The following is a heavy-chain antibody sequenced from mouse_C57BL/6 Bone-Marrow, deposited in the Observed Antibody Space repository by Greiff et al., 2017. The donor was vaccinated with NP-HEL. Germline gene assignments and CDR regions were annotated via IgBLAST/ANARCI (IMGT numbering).Heavy chain of an antibody. CDR1: GFNIKDYY. CDR2: IDPEDGET. Sequence: EVKLMQSGAELVKPGASVKLSCTASGFNIKDYYMHWVKQRTEQGLEWIGRIDPEDGETKYAPNFQGKATITADTSSNTAYLQLSSLTSEDTAVYYCSTMVTTVAYYAMDYWGQGTSVTVSS. V-gene: IGHV14-2*01. D-gene: IGHD2-2*01. J-gene: IGHJ4*01. CDR3: STMVTTVAYYAMDY.